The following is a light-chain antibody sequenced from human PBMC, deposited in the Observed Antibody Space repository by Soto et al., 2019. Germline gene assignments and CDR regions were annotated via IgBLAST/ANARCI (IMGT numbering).Light chain of an antibody. J-gene: IGKJ1*01. V-gene: IGKV3-15*01. Sequence: EKVMTQSPATLSMSPGERATLSCRASQRVSSFLAWYQQKPGQAPRLLIYGASTRATGIPDRFSGSGSGTEFTLTISSLPSEDFAVYYCQQYSNWPSWTLGQGTKVEVK. CDR1: QRVSSF. CDR2: GAS. CDR3: QQYSNWPSWT.